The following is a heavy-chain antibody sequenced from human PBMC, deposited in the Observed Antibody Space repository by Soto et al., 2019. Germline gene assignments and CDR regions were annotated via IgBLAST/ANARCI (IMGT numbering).Heavy chain of an antibody. D-gene: IGHD2-21*02. J-gene: IGHJ3*02. Sequence: WASVMVSCKVSGYTLTELSMHWVRQAPGKGLEWMGGFDPEDGETIYAQKFQGRVTMTEDTSTDTAYMELSSLRSEDTAVYYCATCKSGGDCYSGREDAFDIWGQGTMVTVSS. V-gene: IGHV1-24*01. CDR1: GYTLTELS. CDR3: ATCKSGGDCYSGREDAFDI. CDR2: FDPEDGET.